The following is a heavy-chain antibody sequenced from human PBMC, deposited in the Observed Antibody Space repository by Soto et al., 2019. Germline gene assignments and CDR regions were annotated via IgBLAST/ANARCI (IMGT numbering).Heavy chain of an antibody. Sequence: SETLSLTCTVSGDSVNNYYWSWIRQPPGKRLEWIGCIYYTGSTTYNPSLETRVTMSVDTSKNQFSLKLNSVNAADTAVYYCAKYRRTEAEGFTLDYWGRGTLVTVSS. J-gene: IGHJ4*02. CDR2: IYYTGST. V-gene: IGHV4-59*02. CDR3: AKYRRTEAEGFTLDY. CDR1: GDSVNNYY. D-gene: IGHD6-13*01.